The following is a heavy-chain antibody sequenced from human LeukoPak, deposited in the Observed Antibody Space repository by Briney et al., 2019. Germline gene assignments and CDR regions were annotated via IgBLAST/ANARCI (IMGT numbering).Heavy chain of an antibody. V-gene: IGHV3-30*02. J-gene: IGHJ4*02. CDR2: IRYDGSNK. Sequence: TGGSLRLSCTVSGFTFSDYGMHWVRQAPGKGLEWVAFIRYDGSNKYYADSVKGRVTISRDNSKNTLYLQMNSLRAEDTAVYYCAKDKYRRWLQFWHFDYWGQGTLVTVSS. CDR3: AKDKYRRWLQFWHFDY. CDR1: GFTFSDYG. D-gene: IGHD5-24*01.